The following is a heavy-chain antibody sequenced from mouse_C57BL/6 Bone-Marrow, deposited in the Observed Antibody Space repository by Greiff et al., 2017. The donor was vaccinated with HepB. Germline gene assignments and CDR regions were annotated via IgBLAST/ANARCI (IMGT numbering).Heavy chain of an antibody. CDR2: IDPEDGDT. Sequence: VHVKQSGAELVRPGASVKLSCTASGFNIKDYYMHWVKQRPEQGLEWIGRIDPEDGDTEYAPKFQGKATMTADTSSNTAYLQLSSLTSEDTAVYYCRSSYPAWFAYWGQGTLVTVSA. CDR3: RSSYPAWFAY. D-gene: IGHD1-1*01. CDR1: GFNIKDYY. J-gene: IGHJ3*01. V-gene: IGHV14-1*01.